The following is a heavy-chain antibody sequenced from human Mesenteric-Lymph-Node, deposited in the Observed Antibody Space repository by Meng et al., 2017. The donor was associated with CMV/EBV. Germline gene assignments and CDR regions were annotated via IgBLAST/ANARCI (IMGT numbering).Heavy chain of an antibody. CDR3: AKGLWQLASYFDY. CDR2: INHSGTT. D-gene: IGHD6-6*01. J-gene: IGHJ4*02. V-gene: IGHV4-34*01. Sequence: SETLSLTCSFSGEPLSGSYWTWIRQAPGKGLEWIGEINHSGTTNYNPSLKSRVTISQDTSKNQFSLKLNSVTAADTAVYYCAKGLWQLASYFDYWGQGTLVTVSS. CDR1: GEPLSGSY.